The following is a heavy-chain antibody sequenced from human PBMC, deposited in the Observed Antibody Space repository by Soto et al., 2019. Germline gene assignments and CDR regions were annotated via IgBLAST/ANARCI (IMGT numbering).Heavy chain of an antibody. V-gene: IGHV5-51*01. CDR1: GYSFTSYW. D-gene: IGHD2-15*01. CDR3: ARGYCSGGSCYSAEYSRH. J-gene: IGHJ1*01. CDR2: IYPGDSDT. Sequence: GESLKISCKGSGYSFTSYWIGWVRQMPGKGLEWMGIIYPGDSDTRYSPSFQGQVTISADKSISTAYLQWSSLKASDTAMYYCARGYCSGGSCYSAEYSRHWGQGTLVTVSS.